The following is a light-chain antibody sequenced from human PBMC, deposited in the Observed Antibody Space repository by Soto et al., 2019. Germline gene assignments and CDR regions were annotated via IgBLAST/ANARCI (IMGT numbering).Light chain of an antibody. J-gene: IGKJ5*01. Sequence: EIVLTQSPGTLSLYPGERATLSCRAIQSVSSSSLAWYQQNPGQAPRLLIYEASSRATGIPDRFSGSGSGTDFTLTISRLEPEDFAVYYCQQYGSSPPITFGQGTRLEIK. CDR3: QQYGSSPPIT. CDR2: EAS. CDR1: QSVSSSS. V-gene: IGKV3-20*01.